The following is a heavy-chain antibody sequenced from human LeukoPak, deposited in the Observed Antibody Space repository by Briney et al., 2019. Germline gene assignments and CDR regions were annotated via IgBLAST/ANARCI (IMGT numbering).Heavy chain of an antibody. CDR3: ASSAVPSVLTRFDY. D-gene: IGHD4/OR15-4a*01. CDR2: ISYSGST. J-gene: IGHJ4*02. Sequence: PSETLSLTCTVSGGSISPYYWSWVRQPPGKGLEWIGHISYSGSTNHNPSLKSRVTISVDTSKNQFSLKLSSVTAADTAVYYCASSAVPSVLTRFDYWGQGTLVTVSS. CDR1: GGSISPYY. V-gene: IGHV4-59*01.